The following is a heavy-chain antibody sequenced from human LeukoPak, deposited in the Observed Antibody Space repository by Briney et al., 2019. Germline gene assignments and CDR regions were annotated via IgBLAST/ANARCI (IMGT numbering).Heavy chain of an antibody. CDR1: GYTFTQYY. D-gene: IGHD3-22*01. J-gene: IGHJ4*02. V-gene: IGHV1-2*02. CDR3: ARDTATTYYYDP. CDR2: INPNNCGT. Sequence: SVNVSCKASGYTFTQYYIHWVRQAPGQGLEWMGWINPNNCGTNYAQKFQGRVTMTRDTSISTAYMELSRLTSDDTAIYYCARDTATTYYYDPWGQGTLVSVSS.